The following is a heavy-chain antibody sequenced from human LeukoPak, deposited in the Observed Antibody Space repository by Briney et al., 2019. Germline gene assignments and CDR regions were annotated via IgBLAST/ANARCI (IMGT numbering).Heavy chain of an antibody. J-gene: IGHJ4*02. CDR2: IYYSGST. CDR1: GGSISSSSYY. CDR3: ARLVGVEYYYDSSGYYPNSFDY. V-gene: IGHV4-39*01. D-gene: IGHD3-22*01. Sequence: PSETLSLTCTVSGGSISSSSYYWGWIRQPPGKGLEWIGSIYYSGSTYYNPSLKSRVTISVGTSKNQFSPKLSSVTAADTAVYYCARLVGVEYYYDSSGYYPNSFDYWGQGTLVTVSS.